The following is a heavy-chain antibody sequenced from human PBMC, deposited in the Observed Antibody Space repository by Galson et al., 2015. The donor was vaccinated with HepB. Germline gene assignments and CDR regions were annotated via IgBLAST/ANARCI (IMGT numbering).Heavy chain of an antibody. Sequence: SVKVSCKASGYTFTSYGISWVRQAPGQGLEWMGWISAYNGNTNYAQKLQGRVTMTTDTSTSTAYMELRSLRSDDTAVYYRARDRGVGAPGWFDPWGQGTLVTVSS. CDR2: ISAYNGNT. D-gene: IGHD1-26*01. V-gene: IGHV1-18*01. CDR3: ARDRGVGAPGWFDP. CDR1: GYTFTSYG. J-gene: IGHJ5*02.